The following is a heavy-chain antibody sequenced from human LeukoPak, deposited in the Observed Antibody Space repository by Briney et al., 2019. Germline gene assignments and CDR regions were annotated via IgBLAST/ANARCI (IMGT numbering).Heavy chain of an antibody. V-gene: IGHV1-2*02. CDR1: GYTFTGYY. J-gene: IGHJ3*02. D-gene: IGHD5-18*01. Sequence: ASVKVSCKASGYTFTGYYMHWVRQAPGQGLEWMGWINPNSGGTNYAQKFQGRVTMTRDTSISTAYMELSRLRSDDTAMYYCARGLIQLWLNAFDIWGQGTMVTVSS. CDR2: INPNSGGT. CDR3: ARGLIQLWLNAFDI.